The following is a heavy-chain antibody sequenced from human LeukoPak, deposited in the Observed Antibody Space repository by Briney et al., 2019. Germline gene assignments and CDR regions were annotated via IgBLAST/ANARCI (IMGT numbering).Heavy chain of an antibody. J-gene: IGHJ4*02. CDR2: IYYSGST. Sequence: PSETLSLTCTVSGGSISSYYWSWIRQPPGKGLEWIGYIYYSGSTNYNPSLKSRVTISVDTSKNQFSLKLSSVTAADTAVYYCARVADYYDSSGYHTGFDYWGQGTLVTVSS. D-gene: IGHD3-22*01. V-gene: IGHV4-59*01. CDR3: ARVADYYDSSGYHTGFDY. CDR1: GGSISSYY.